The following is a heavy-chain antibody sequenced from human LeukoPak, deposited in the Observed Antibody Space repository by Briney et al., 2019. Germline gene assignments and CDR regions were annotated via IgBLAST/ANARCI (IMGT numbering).Heavy chain of an antibody. CDR2: IKQDGSEK. CDR3: AKLLWFGELLWFIGDGYSNFDY. D-gene: IGHD3-10*01. V-gene: IGHV3-7*03. CDR1: GFTFSTYW. J-gene: IGHJ4*02. Sequence: LPGGSLRLSCAASGFTFSTYWMTWVRQAPGKGLEWVANIKQDGSEKYFVDSVKGRFTISRDTSKNTLYLQMNSLRPGDTAVYYCAKLLWFGELLWFIGDGYSNFDYWGQGTLVTVSS.